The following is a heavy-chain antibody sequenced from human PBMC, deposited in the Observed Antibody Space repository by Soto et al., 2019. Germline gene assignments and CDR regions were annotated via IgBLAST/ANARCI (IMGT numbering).Heavy chain of an antibody. D-gene: IGHD6-13*01. J-gene: IGHJ5*02. CDR2: ISGSGGST. Sequence: EVQLLESGGGLVQPGGSLRLSCAASGFTFSSYAMSWVRQAPGKGLEWVSAISGSGGSTYYADSVKGRFTISRDNSKNTLYLQMNSLRAEDTAVYYCANSLNNRPDDPFHSSNNWFDPWGQGTLVTVSS. CDR1: GFTFSSYA. V-gene: IGHV3-23*01. CDR3: ANSLNNRPDDPFHSSNNWFDP.